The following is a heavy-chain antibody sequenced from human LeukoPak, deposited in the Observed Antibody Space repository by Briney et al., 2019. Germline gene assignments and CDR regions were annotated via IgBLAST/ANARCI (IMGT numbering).Heavy chain of an antibody. V-gene: IGHV3-53*01. CDR3: ARGLRYFDWLLPNYFDY. Sequence: GGSLRLSCAASGFTVSSTYMSWVRQAPGKGLEWVSVIYSGGNTYYADSVKGRFTISRDNSKNTLYLQMNSLRAEDTAVYYCARGLRYFDWLLPNYFDYWGQGTLVTVSS. J-gene: IGHJ4*02. CDR1: GFTVSSTY. D-gene: IGHD3-9*01. CDR2: IYSGGNT.